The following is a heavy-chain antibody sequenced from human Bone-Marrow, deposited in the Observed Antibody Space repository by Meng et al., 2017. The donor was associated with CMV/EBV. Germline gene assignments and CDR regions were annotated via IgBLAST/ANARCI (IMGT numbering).Heavy chain of an antibody. V-gene: IGHV3-53*01. D-gene: IGHD2-2*01. CDR3: ARDSYCSSTSCYWGYYGMDV. CDR1: GFTVSSNY. J-gene: IGHJ6*01. Sequence: ESLKISCAASGFTVSSNYMSWVRQAPGKGLEWVSVIYSGGSTYYADSVKGRFTISRDNSKNTLYLQMNSLRAEDTAVYYCARDSYCSSTSCYWGYYGMDVWGQGTTVTGSS. CDR2: IYSGGST.